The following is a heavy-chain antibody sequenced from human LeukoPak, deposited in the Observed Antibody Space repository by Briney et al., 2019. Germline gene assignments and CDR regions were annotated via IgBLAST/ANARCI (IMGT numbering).Heavy chain of an antibody. V-gene: IGHV3-7*01. CDR3: ARGPMSSRPGAFDI. Sequence: DSVKGRFTISRDNAKNSLYLQMNSLRAEDTAVHYCARGPMSSRPGAFDIWGQGTMVTVSS. D-gene: IGHD6-6*01. J-gene: IGHJ3*02.